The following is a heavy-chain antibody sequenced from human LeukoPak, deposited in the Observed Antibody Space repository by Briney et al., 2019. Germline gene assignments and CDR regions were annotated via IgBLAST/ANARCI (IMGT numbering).Heavy chain of an antibody. Sequence: SETLSLTCTVSGGSISSSSYYWGWIRQPPGKGLEWIGSIYYSGSTYYNPSLKSRVTISVDTSKNQFSLKLSSVTAADTAVYYCARRQQLVPKHDAFDIWGQGTMVTVSS. D-gene: IGHD6-13*01. CDR1: GGSISSSSYY. CDR2: IYYSGST. J-gene: IGHJ3*02. V-gene: IGHV4-39*01. CDR3: ARRQQLVPKHDAFDI.